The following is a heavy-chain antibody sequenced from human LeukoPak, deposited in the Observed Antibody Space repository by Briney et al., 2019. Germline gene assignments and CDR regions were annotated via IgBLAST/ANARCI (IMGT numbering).Heavy chain of an antibody. Sequence: ASVKVSCKASGYTFTSYYMHWVRQAPGQGLEWMGIINPSGGSTSYAQKFQGRVTITADKSTSTAYMELSSLRSEDTAVYYCAREAVGNIVAIYFDYWGQGTLVTVSS. J-gene: IGHJ4*02. CDR3: AREAVGNIVAIYFDY. V-gene: IGHV1-46*01. D-gene: IGHD5-12*01. CDR2: INPSGGST. CDR1: GYTFTSYY.